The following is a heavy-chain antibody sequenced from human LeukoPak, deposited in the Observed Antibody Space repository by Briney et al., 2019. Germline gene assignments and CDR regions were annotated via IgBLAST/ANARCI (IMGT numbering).Heavy chain of an antibody. V-gene: IGHV1-3*01. CDR3: ARVPLSLYGDYEGIDY. CDR2: INAGNGNT. CDR1: GYTFSSYA. J-gene: IGHJ4*02. D-gene: IGHD4-17*01. Sequence: ASVKVSCKASGYTFSSYAMHWVRQAPGQRLEWMGWINAGNGNTKYSQKFQGRVTITRDTSANTAYMELSSLRSEDTAVYYCARVPLSLYGDYEGIDYWGQGTLVTVSS.